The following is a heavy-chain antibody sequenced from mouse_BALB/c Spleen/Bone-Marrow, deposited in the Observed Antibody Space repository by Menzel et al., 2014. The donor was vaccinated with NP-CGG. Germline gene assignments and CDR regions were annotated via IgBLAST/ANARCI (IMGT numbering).Heavy chain of an antibody. CDR3: ARHLYPSYRPLDY. Sequence: EVKLMEPGGGLAQPGGSLKLSCATSGFTFXDYYMYWVRQTPEKRLEWVAYISNGGGSTYYPDTVKGRFTISRDNAKXTLYLQMSRLMSEDTAMYYCARHLYPSYRPLDYWGQGPSVTVSS. V-gene: IGHV5-12*02. CDR2: ISNGGGST. D-gene: IGHD1-1*01. CDR1: GFTFXDYY. J-gene: IGHJ4*01.